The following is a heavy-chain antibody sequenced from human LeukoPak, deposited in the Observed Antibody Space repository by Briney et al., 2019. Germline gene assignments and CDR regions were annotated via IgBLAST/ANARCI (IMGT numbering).Heavy chain of an antibody. D-gene: IGHD2-2*01. Sequence: GGSLRLSCAASGFSLSTYWMHWVRQVSGKGLVWVSHINTDEMKTTYADSVKGRFTISTDKAKNTMYLQMNSLKAEDTAVYYCARRYCSSTSCTLDYWGQGTLVTVSS. CDR3: ARRYCSSTSCTLDY. J-gene: IGHJ4*02. CDR1: GFSLSTYW. V-gene: IGHV3-74*01. CDR2: INTDEMKT.